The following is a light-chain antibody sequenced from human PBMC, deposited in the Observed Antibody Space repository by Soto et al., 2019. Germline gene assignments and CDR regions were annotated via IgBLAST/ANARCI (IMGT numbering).Light chain of an antibody. J-gene: IGKJ4*01. V-gene: IGKV1-5*03. CDR3: QQYNTYVT. Sequence: DIQMTQSPSTLSASVGDRVTITCRASQSINSWLAWYPQKPGKAPKLLIYKASSLESGVPSRFSGSGSGTEFTLTISSLQSDDFATYYCQQYNTYVTFGGGTKVDIK. CDR1: QSINSW. CDR2: KAS.